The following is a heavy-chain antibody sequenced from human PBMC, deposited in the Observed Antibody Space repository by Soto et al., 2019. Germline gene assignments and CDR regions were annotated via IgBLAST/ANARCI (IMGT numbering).Heavy chain of an antibody. CDR3: ARGFSKSGIAAAGSLDY. CDR1: GGSFSGYY. Sequence: SETLSLTCAVYGGSFSGYYWSWIRQPPGKGLEWIGEINHSGSTNYNPSLKSRVTISVDTSKNQFSLKLSSVTAADTAVYYCARGFSKSGIAAAGSLDYWGQGTLVTVSS. D-gene: IGHD6-13*01. J-gene: IGHJ4*02. V-gene: IGHV4-34*01. CDR2: INHSGST.